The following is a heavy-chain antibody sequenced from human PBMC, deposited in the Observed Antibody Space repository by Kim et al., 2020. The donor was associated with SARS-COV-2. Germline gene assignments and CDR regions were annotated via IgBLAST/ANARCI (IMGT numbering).Heavy chain of an antibody. Sequence: KCSADSVKGRFTISRDNSKTTLYLQMNSLRAEDTAVYYCAREIVSYYGMDVWGQGTTVTVSS. V-gene: IGHV3-30*01. D-gene: IGHD1-26*01. J-gene: IGHJ6*02. CDR2: K. CDR3: AREIVSYYGMDV.